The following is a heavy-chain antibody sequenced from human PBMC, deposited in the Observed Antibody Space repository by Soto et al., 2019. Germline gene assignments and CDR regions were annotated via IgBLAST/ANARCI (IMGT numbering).Heavy chain of an antibody. Sequence: SETLSLTCTVSGGSISGYYWSWIRQPPGKGLEWIGYIYYSGSTNYNPSLKSRVTISVDTSKNQFSLKLSSVTAADTAVYYCARVPEVSRIHSWYYFDYWGQGALVTVSS. CDR1: GGSISGYY. CDR2: IYYSGST. D-gene: IGHD1-20*01. J-gene: IGHJ4*02. CDR3: ARVPEVSRIHSWYYFDY. V-gene: IGHV4-59*01.